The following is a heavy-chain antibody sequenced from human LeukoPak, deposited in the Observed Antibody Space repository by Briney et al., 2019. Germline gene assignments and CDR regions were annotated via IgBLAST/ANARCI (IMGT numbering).Heavy chain of an antibody. V-gene: IGHV3-74*01. D-gene: IGHD1-26*01. CDR1: GFTLSSYW. CDR3: ARSGRGGAFDI. J-gene: IGHJ3*02. CDR2: IYSEGSRT. Sequence: PGGSLRLSCAGSGFTLSSYWMHWVRQGPGKGLVWVSRIYSEGSRTTYADSARGRFTISGDNAKNTLYLQMNSLRADDTAVYYCARSGRGGAFDIWGQGTMVTASS.